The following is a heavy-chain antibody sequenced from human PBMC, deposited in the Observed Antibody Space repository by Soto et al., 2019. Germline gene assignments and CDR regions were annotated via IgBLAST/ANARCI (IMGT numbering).Heavy chain of an antibody. CDR3: ARGGHIDYDILTGSQGFDY. CDR2: INPNSGGT. V-gene: IGHV1-2*04. CDR1: GYTFTGYY. J-gene: IGHJ4*02. D-gene: IGHD3-9*01. Sequence: ASVKVSCKASGYTFTGYYMHWVRQAPGQGLEWMGWINPNSGGTNYAQKFQGWVTMTRDTSISTAYMELSRLRSDDTAVYYCARGGHIDYDILTGSQGFDYWGQGTLVTVSS.